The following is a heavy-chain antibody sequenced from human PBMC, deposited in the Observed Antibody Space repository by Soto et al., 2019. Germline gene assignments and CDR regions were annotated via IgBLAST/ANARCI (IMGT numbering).Heavy chain of an antibody. CDR2: IYWNDDK. V-gene: IGHV2-5*01. D-gene: IGHD3-3*01. CDR3: AHSKYYDFWSGLRGQYYFDY. J-gene: IGHJ4*02. Sequence: SGPTLVNPTQTPTLTCTFSGFSLSTSGVGVGWIRQPPGKALEWLALIYWNDDKRYSPSLKSRLTITKDTSKNQVVLTMTNMDPVDTATYYCAHSKYYDFWSGLRGQYYFDYWGQGTLVTVSS. CDR1: GFSLSTSGVG.